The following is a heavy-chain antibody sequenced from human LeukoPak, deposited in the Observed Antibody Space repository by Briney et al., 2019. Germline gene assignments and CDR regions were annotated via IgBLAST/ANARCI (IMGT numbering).Heavy chain of an antibody. CDR1: GFTFSSYA. CDR2: ISGSGGST. J-gene: IGHJ4*02. D-gene: IGHD2-15*01. Sequence: GGSLRLSCAVSGFTFSSYAMSWVRQAPGKGLEWVSAISGSGGSTYYADSVKGRFTISRDNSKNTLYLQMNSLRAEDTAVYYCAKTPRRYCSGGSCSYFDYWGQGTLVTVSS. V-gene: IGHV3-23*01. CDR3: AKTPRRYCSGGSCSYFDY.